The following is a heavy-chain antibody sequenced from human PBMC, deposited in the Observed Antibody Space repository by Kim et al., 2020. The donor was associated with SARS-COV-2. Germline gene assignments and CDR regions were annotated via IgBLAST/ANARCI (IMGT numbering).Heavy chain of an antibody. CDR3: AGSRIAARHYYYGMDV. D-gene: IGHD6-6*01. CDR1: GYTFTSYY. Sequence: ASVKVSCKASGYTFTSYYMHWVRQAPGQGLEWMGIINPSGGSTSYAQKFQGRVTMTRDTSTSTVYMELSSLRSEDTAVYYCAGSRIAARHYYYGMDVWGQGTTVTVSS. CDR2: INPSGGST. J-gene: IGHJ6*02. V-gene: IGHV1-46*01.